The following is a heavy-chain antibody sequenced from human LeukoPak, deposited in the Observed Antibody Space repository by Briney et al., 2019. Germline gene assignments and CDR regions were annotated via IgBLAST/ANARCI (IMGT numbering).Heavy chain of an antibody. CDR3: ASSIVVVTASIDAFDI. V-gene: IGHV4-4*07. CDR1: GGSISSYY. CDR2: IYTSGST. D-gene: IGHD2-21*02. Sequence: SETLSLTCTVSGGSISSYYWSWIRQPAGKGLEWIGRIYTSGSTNYNPSLKSRVTMSVDTSKNQFSLKLSSVTAADTAVYYCASSIVVVTASIDAFDIWGQGTMVTVSS. J-gene: IGHJ3*02.